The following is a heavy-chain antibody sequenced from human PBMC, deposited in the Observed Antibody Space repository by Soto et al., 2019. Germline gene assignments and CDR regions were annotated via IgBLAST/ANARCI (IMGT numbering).Heavy chain of an antibody. J-gene: IGHJ6*02. V-gene: IGHV4-39*01. CDR2: IYYDGTT. Sequence: SETLSLTCTVSGGSVTSSSYYWGWIRQPPGKRQKWIGSIYYDGTTYYNPSLESRVTISVDTSKNQFSLELSSVTAADTAVYSCARHPGYCSGSNCYGYYTMDVWGQGTTVTVS. CDR3: ARHPGYCSGSNCYGYYTMDV. D-gene: IGHD2-2*01. CDR1: GGSVTSSSYY.